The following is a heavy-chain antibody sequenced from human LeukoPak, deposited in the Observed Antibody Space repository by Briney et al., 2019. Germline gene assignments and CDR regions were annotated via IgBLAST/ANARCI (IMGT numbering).Heavy chain of an antibody. Sequence: GGSLRLSCAASGFTFSSYAMSWVRQAPGKGLEWVSAISSSSSYIYYADSVKGRFTISGDNAKNSLYLQMNSLRAEDTALYYCARVFIGTAGVFDYWGQGTLVTVSS. CDR1: GFTFSSYA. CDR3: ARVFIGTAGVFDY. D-gene: IGHD1-26*01. CDR2: ISSSSSYI. J-gene: IGHJ4*02. V-gene: IGHV3-21*04.